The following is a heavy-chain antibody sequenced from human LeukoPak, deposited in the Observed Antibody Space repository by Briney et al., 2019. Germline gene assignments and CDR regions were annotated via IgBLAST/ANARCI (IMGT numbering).Heavy chain of an antibody. D-gene: IGHD5-12*01. CDR2: IYYSGNT. V-gene: IGHV4-39*01. J-gene: IGHJ5*02. Sequence: SETLSLTCSVSGGSIDRSSYYWGWIRQPPGKGPEWIGSIYYSGNTYYNPSLRSRVTISVDTSKNQFSLKLSSVTAADTAVYYCARHGFGFDTSGYPSWFDPWGQGTLVTVSS. CDR1: GGSIDRSSYY. CDR3: ARHGFGFDTSGYPSWFDP.